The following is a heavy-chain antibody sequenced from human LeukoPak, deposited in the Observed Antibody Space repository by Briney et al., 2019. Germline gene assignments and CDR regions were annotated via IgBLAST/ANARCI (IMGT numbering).Heavy chain of an antibody. J-gene: IGHJ4*02. CDR3: ATEIQYYYDSSGYYYGIDY. V-gene: IGHV3-30-3*01. CDR2: ISYDGSNK. D-gene: IGHD3-22*01. Sequence: GRSLRLSCAASGFTFSSYAMHWVRQAPGKGLEWVAVISYDGSNKYYADSVKGRFTISRDNSKNTLYLQMNSLRAEDTAVNYCATEIQYYYDSSGYYYGIDYWGQGTLVTVSS. CDR1: GFTFSSYA.